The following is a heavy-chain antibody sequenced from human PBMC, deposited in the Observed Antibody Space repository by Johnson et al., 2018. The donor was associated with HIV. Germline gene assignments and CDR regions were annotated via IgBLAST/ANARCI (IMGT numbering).Heavy chain of an antibody. CDR2: ISYDGSNK. Sequence: MQLVESGGGVVQPGRSLRLSCAASGFTFSSYGMHWVRQAPGKGLEWVAVISYDGSNKYYADSVKGRFTISRDNSKNTLYLQMNSLRAEDTDVYYCAKFVGAGSYDAFDIWGQGTMVTVS. J-gene: IGHJ3*02. D-gene: IGHD1-26*01. CDR3: AKFVGAGSYDAFDI. V-gene: IGHV3-30*18. CDR1: GFTFSSYG.